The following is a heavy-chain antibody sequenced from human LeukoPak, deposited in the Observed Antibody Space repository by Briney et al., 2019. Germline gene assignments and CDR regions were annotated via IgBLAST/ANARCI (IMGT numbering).Heavy chain of an antibody. Sequence: SETLSLTCTVSGGSISSYYWSWIRQPPGKGLEWIGYIYYSGSTNYNPSLKSRVTISVDTSKNQFSLKLSSVTAADTAVYYCARVALAAAGYDAFDIWGQGTMVTVSS. CDR3: ARVALAAAGYDAFDI. CDR2: IYYSGST. D-gene: IGHD6-13*01. V-gene: IGHV4-59*01. J-gene: IGHJ3*02. CDR1: GGSISSYY.